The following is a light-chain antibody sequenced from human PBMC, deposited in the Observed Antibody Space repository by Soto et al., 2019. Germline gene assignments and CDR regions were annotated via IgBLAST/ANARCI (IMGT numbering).Light chain of an antibody. CDR1: RDIYSY. J-gene: IGKJ1*01. Sequence: DIQLTQSPALLSASVGDSVTITCRASRDIYSYLAWYQLKPGKGPKLLIYNASTLQSGAPSRFSGSGSGTEFTLTISSLQPEDFATYYCQQLNSYPQTFGQGTKVEIK. V-gene: IGKV1-9*01. CDR2: NAS. CDR3: QQLNSYPQT.